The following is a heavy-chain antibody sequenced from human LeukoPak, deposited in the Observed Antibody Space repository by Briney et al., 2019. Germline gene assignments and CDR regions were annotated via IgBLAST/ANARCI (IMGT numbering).Heavy chain of an antibody. Sequence: SETLSLTCTVSGGSISSYYWSWIRQPAGKGLEWIGRIYTSGSTNYNPSLKSRVTISVDTSKNQFSLKLSSVTAADTAVYYCARHDYDSSGYYLKRHWYFDLWGRGTLVTVSS. CDR2: IYTSGST. J-gene: IGHJ2*01. CDR1: GGSISSYY. CDR3: ARHDYDSSGYYLKRHWYFDL. D-gene: IGHD3-22*01. V-gene: IGHV4-4*07.